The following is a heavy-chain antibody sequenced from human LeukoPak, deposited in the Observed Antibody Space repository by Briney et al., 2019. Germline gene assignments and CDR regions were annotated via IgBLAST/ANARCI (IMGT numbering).Heavy chain of an antibody. Sequence: ASVKVSCKASGYTFTSYYMHWVRQAPGQGLEWMGIINPSGGSTSYAQKFQGRVTMTRDTSISTAYMELSRLRSDDTAVYYCARGYSGSWYDYWGQGTLVTVSS. CDR3: ARGYSGSWYDY. V-gene: IGHV1-46*01. CDR1: GYTFTSYY. J-gene: IGHJ4*02. CDR2: INPSGGST. D-gene: IGHD6-6*01.